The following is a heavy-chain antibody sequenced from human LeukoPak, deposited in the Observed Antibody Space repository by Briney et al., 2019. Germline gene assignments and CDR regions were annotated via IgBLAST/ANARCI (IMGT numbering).Heavy chain of an antibody. J-gene: IGHJ4*02. CDR3: ARGGDSSSWLDY. Sequence: SETLSLTCAVYGGSFSGYYGSWIRQPPGKGLEWIGEINHSGSTNYNPSLKSRVTISVDTSKNQFSLKLSSVTAADTAVYYCARGGDSSSWLDYWGQGTLVTVSS. CDR2: INHSGST. CDR1: GGSFSGYY. V-gene: IGHV4-34*01. D-gene: IGHD6-13*01.